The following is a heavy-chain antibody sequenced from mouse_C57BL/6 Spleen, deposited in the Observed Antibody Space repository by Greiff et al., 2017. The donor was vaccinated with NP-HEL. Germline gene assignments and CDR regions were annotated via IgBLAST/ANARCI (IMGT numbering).Heavy chain of an antibody. CDR3: VRQNSPYGNYFDY. CDR1: GFSFNTYA. J-gene: IGHJ2*01. Sequence: EVQRVESGGGLVQPKGSLKLSCAASGFSFNTYAMNWVRQAPGKGVEWVARIRSKSNNYATYYADSVKDRFTISRDDSESMLYLQMNNLKTEDTAMYYCVRQNSPYGNYFDYWGQGTTLTVSS. D-gene: IGHD2-1*01. CDR2: IRSKSNNYAT. V-gene: IGHV10-1*01.